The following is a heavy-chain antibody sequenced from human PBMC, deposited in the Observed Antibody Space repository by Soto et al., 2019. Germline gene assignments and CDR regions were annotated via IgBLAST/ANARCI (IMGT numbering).Heavy chain of an antibody. CDR3: ARSPRGQDYYYGMDV. CDR1: GYTFTNFG. V-gene: IGHV1-18*01. D-gene: IGHD5-12*01. J-gene: IGHJ6*02. CDR2: ISAYNGNT. Sequence: ASVKVSCKASGYTFTNFGISWVRQAPGQGLEWMGWISAYNGNTNYAQKFQGRVTMTTDTSTSTAYMELSSLRSEDTAVYYCARSPRGQDYYYGMDVWGQGTTVTVSS.